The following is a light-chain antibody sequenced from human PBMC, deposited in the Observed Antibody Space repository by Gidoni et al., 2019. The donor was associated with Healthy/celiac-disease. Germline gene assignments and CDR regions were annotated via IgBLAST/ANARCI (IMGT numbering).Light chain of an antibody. Sequence: ELVLTPSPGPLSLSPGERATLSCRASQSVSSSYLAWYQQKPGQAPRLLIYGASSRATGIPDRFSGSGSGTDFTLTISRLEPEDFAVYYCQQYGSSPPITFGQGTRLEIK. CDR2: GAS. V-gene: IGKV3-20*01. J-gene: IGKJ5*01. CDR1: QSVSSSY. CDR3: QQYGSSPPIT.